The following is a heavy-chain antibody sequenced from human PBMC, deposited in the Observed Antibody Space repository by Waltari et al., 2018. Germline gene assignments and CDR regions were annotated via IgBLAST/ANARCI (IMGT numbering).Heavy chain of an antibody. V-gene: IGHV3-23*01. CDR2: ISGSGGST. J-gene: IGHJ4*02. CDR1: GFTFSSYA. CDR3: SKDMALPYAFIVVVPAGGYFDY. D-gene: IGHD2-2*01. Sequence: EVQLLESGGGLVQPGGSLRLSCAASGFTFSSYAMSWVRQAPGKGLEWVSAISGSGGSTYYADSVKGRFTISRDNSKNTLYLQMNSLRAEDTAVYYCSKDMALPYAFIVVVPAGGYFDYWGQGTLVTVSS.